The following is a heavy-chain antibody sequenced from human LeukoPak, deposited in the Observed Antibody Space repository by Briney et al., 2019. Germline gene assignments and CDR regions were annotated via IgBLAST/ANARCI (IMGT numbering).Heavy chain of an antibody. V-gene: IGHV1-69*13. Sequence: SVKVSCKASGGTFSSYAISWVRQAPGQGLEWMGGIIPIFGTANYAQKFQGRVTITADESTSTAYMELRSLRSDDTAVYYCARGIGYYPSDAFDIWGQGTMVTVSS. CDR1: GGTFSSYA. D-gene: IGHD3-3*01. CDR2: IIPIFGTA. J-gene: IGHJ3*02. CDR3: ARGIGYYPSDAFDI.